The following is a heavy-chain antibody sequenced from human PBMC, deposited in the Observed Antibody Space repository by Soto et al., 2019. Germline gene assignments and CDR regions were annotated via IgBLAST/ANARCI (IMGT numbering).Heavy chain of an antibody. V-gene: IGHV1-3*01. CDR3: ARPGIAAAGTVGWFDP. CDR1: GYTFTSYA. Sequence: ASVKVSCKDSGYTFTSYAMHWVRQAPGQRLEWMGWINAGNGNTKYSQKFQGRVTITRDTSASTAYMELSSLRSEDTAVYYCARPGIAAAGTVGWFDPWGQGTLVTVSS. D-gene: IGHD6-13*01. J-gene: IGHJ5*02. CDR2: INAGNGNT.